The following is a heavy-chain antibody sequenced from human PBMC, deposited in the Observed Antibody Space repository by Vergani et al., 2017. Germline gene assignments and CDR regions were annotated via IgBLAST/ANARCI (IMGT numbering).Heavy chain of an antibody. CDR1: GFNFNNYV. J-gene: IGHJ6*03. CDR2: ISVSGRSI. V-gene: IGHV3-23*04. CDR3: ARHPLGYCSSTSCYDHYYYYMDV. D-gene: IGHD2-2*01. Sequence: EVQLVESGGALIQPGGSLRLSCAASGFNFNNYVITWIRQAPGRGLEWVSGISVSGRSIYYADSVKGRFTISRDNSKNTLYLQMNSLRAEDTAVYYCARHPLGYCSSTSCYDHYYYYMDVWGKGTTVTVSS.